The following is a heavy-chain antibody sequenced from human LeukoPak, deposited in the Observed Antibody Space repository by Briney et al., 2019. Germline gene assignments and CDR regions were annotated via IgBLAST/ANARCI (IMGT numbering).Heavy chain of an antibody. CDR3: ARPYSSGWSGAFDI. CDR1: GGSISSYY. D-gene: IGHD6-19*01. J-gene: IGHJ3*02. CDR2: IYTSGNT. Sequence: SETLSLTCTVSGGSISSYYWSWIRQPPGKGLEWIGNIYTSGNTNYNPSLKSRVAISVYTSKNQFSLKLNSVTAADTAVYYCARPYSSGWSGAFDIWGQGTMVTVSS. V-gene: IGHV4-4*09.